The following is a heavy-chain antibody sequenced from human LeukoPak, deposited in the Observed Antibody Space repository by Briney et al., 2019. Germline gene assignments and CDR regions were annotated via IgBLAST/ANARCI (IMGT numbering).Heavy chain of an antibody. V-gene: IGHV1-18*01. CDR3: ARGYYDSSGYAPYYYYYYYMDV. J-gene: IGHJ6*03. CDR1: GYTFTSYG. CDR2: ISAYNGNT. D-gene: IGHD3-22*01. Sequence: GASVNVSCKASGYTFTSYGISWVRQAPGQGLEGMGWISAYNGNTNYAQKLQGRVTMTTDTSTSTAYMELRSLRSDDTAVYYCARGYYDSSGYAPYYYYYYYMDVWGKGTTVTVSS.